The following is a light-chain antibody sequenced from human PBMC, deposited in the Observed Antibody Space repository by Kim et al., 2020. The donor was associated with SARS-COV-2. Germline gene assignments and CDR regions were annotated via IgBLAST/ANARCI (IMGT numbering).Light chain of an antibody. CDR3: QQYNSYWGT. CDR1: QSISSW. V-gene: IGKV1-5*01. CDR2: DAS. Sequence: ASVGSRVTITCRASQSISSWLAWYQQKPGKAPKLLIYDASSLESGVPSRFSGSGSGTEFTLTISSLQPDDFATYYCQQYNSYWGTFGQGTKVDIK. J-gene: IGKJ1*01.